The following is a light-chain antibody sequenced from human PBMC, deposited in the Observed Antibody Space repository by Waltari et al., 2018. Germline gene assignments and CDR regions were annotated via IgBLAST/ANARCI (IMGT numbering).Light chain of an antibody. CDR2: MAS. J-gene: IGKJ2*01. Sequence: DIVMTQSPDSLAVSLGERATINCKSSQSVLFSSNSKNYLAWYQQKPGKAPKLLIYMASTLESGVPSRFSGSGSGTEFTLTISSLQPDDFATYSCQQYSSFSTFGQGTKL. CDR3: QQYSSFST. V-gene: IGKV4-1*01. CDR1: QSVLFSSNSKNY.